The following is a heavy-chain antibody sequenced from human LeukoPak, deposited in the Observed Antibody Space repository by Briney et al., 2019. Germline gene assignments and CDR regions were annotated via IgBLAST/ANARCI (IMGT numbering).Heavy chain of an antibody. D-gene: IGHD6-13*01. CDR2: ISWNSGSI. CDR1: GFTFDDYA. CDR3: ARDAVLRNIAAAGYFDY. Sequence: GGSLRLSCAASGFTFDDYAMHWVRQAPGKGLEWVSGISWNSGSIGYADSVKGRFTISRDNAKNSLYLQMNSLRAEDTALYYCARDAVLRNIAAAGYFDYWGQGTLVTVSS. V-gene: IGHV3-9*01. J-gene: IGHJ4*02.